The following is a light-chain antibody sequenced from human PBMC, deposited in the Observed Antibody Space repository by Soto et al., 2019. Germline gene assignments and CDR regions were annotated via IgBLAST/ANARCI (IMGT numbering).Light chain of an antibody. CDR1: QRVTSSY. CDR2: GAS. J-gene: IGKJ1*01. CDR3: QKYGSSPR. Sequence: EIVLTQSPGTLSLSPGERATLSCRASQRVTSSYLAWYQQKPGQAPRLLIYGASSRATGIPDRFSGSGSGTDFTLTISSLEHEDCAVYYCQKYGSSPRFGQGTKVDSK. V-gene: IGKV3-20*01.